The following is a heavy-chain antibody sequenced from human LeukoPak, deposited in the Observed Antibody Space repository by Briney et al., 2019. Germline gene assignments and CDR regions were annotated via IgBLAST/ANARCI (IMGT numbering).Heavy chain of an antibody. CDR1: GFTVSSYS. CDR3: ASSDPRDY. J-gene: IGHJ4*02. Sequence: GGSLRLSCAASGFTVSSYSMNWVRQAPGKGLEWVSYISSSSSLIHYADSVKGRFTISRDNAKKSLYLQMNSLRDEDTAVYYCASSDPRDYWGQGTLVTVSS. V-gene: IGHV3-48*02. CDR2: ISSSSSLI.